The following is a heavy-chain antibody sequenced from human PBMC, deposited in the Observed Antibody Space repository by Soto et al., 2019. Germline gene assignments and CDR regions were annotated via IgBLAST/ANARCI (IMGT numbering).Heavy chain of an antibody. Sequence: GGSLRLSCAASGFTFSSYAMHWVRQAPGKGLEWVAVISYDGSNKYYADSVKGRFNISRDNSKNTLYLQMNSLRAEDTAVYYCARDPQDGVVIVRHLFCYFDYWGQGTLVTVSS. CDR2: ISYDGSNK. CDR3: ARDPQDGVVIVRHLFCYFDY. D-gene: IGHD3-3*01. V-gene: IGHV3-30-3*01. CDR1: GFTFSSYA. J-gene: IGHJ4*02.